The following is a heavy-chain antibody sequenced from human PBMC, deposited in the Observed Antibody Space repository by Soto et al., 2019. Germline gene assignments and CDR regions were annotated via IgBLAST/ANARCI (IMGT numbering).Heavy chain of an antibody. CDR1: GYNFTTSV. CDR2: SNCGSGNT. V-gene: IGHV1-3*01. D-gene: IGHD6-19*01. CDR3: ARGYTSGWTFDF. Sequence: QVQLLQSGAEVKQPGASASVSCKASGYNFTTSVVHWLRQAPGQGPEWMGGSNCGSGNTVYSQKVQGRVTFTRDTSARTAYMDLNSLTSGDTAVYYCARGYTSGWTFDFWGRGTLVTVSS. J-gene: IGHJ4*02.